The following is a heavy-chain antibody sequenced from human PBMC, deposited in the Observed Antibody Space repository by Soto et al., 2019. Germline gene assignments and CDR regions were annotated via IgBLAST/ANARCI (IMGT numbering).Heavy chain of an antibody. CDR1: GFTFTSSA. CDR2: IVVGSGNT. J-gene: IGHJ6*02. Sequence: ASVKVSCKASGFTFTSSAVQWVRQARGQRLEWIGWIVVGSGNTNYAQKFQERVTITRDMSTSTAYMELSSLRSEDTAVYYCAASDCSSTSCYEKGYYGMDVWGQGTTVTVSS. CDR3: AASDCSSTSCYEKGYYGMDV. D-gene: IGHD2-2*01. V-gene: IGHV1-58*01.